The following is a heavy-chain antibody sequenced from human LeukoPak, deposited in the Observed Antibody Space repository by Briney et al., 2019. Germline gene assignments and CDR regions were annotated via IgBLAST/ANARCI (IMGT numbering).Heavy chain of an antibody. CDR3: ARAMPHDNWFDP. V-gene: IGHV3-74*01. J-gene: IGHJ5*02. D-gene: IGHD2-2*01. CDR1: GFTFSSYW. CDR2: INSDGSST. Sequence: PGGSLRLSCAASGFTFSSYWMHWVRQAPGKGLVWVSRINSDGSSTSYADSVKGRFTISRDNAKNTLYLQMNSLRVDDTAVYYCARAMPHDNWFDPWGQGGLVTVSS.